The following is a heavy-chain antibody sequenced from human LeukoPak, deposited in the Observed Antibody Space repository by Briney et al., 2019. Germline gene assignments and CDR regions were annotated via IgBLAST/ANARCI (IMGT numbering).Heavy chain of an antibody. CDR2: IYTSGST. CDR1: GGSISSYY. CDR3: ARDRISGAVTTTGSRAFDI. D-gene: IGHD4-11*01. V-gene: IGHV4-4*07. Sequence: SETLSLTCTVSGGSISSYYWSWIRQPAGKGLEWIGRIYTSGSTNYNPSLKSRVTMSVDTSKNQFSLKLSSVTAADTAVYYCARDRISGAVTTTGSRAFDIWGQGTMVTVSS. J-gene: IGHJ3*02.